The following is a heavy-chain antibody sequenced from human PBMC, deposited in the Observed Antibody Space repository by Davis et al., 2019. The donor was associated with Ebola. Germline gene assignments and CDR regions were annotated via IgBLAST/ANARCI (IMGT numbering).Heavy chain of an antibody. CDR1: GYTFTSYG. CDR3: ASSIAAAGPMDV. Sequence: ASVKVSCKASGYTFTSYGISWVRQAPGQGLEWMGWISAYNGNTSYAQKLQGRVTMTTDTSTSTAYMELRSLRSDDTAVYYCASSIAAAGPMDVWGQGTTVTVSS. J-gene: IGHJ6*02. V-gene: IGHV1-18*01. CDR2: ISAYNGNT. D-gene: IGHD6-13*01.